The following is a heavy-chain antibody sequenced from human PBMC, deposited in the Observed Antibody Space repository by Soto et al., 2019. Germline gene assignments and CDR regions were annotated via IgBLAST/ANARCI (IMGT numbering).Heavy chain of an antibody. D-gene: IGHD3-9*01. J-gene: IGHJ4*02. Sequence: AESLKISCKGSGYSFTSYWIGWVRQMPGKGLEWIGIIYPGDSDTRYSPSFQGQVTISADKSISTAYLQWSSLKASDTAMYYCARQNYDILTGYQIDYWGQGTLVTVSS. CDR3: ARQNYDILTGYQIDY. CDR1: GYSFTSYW. V-gene: IGHV5-51*01. CDR2: IYPGDSDT.